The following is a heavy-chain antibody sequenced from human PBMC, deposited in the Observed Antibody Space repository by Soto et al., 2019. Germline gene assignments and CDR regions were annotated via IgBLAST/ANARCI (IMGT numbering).Heavy chain of an antibody. Sequence: ASVKVCGEVSGYTLTELSMHWVREAPGKGLEWMGGFDPEDGETIYAQKFQGRVTMTEDTSTDTAYMELSSLRSEDTAVYYCATDNYDSSGYYFDYWGQGTLVTVSS. D-gene: IGHD3-22*01. CDR3: ATDNYDSSGYYFDY. J-gene: IGHJ4*02. CDR2: FDPEDGET. V-gene: IGHV1-24*01. CDR1: GYTLTELS.